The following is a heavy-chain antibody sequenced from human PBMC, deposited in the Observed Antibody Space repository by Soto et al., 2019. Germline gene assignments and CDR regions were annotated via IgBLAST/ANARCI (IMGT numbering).Heavy chain of an antibody. D-gene: IGHD2-8*01. CDR3: ARGRGSVKWSLCFVY. Sequence: EVPLVESGGGLVQPGGSLRLSCAASGFTFSSYWMSWVRQAPGKGLEWVANIKQDGSEKYYVDSVKGRFTISRDNAKNSLYLQMNSLRAEDTAVYYCARGRGSVKWSLCFVYWGQGTLVTVSS. CDR1: GFTFSSYW. J-gene: IGHJ4*02. CDR2: IKQDGSEK. V-gene: IGHV3-7*03.